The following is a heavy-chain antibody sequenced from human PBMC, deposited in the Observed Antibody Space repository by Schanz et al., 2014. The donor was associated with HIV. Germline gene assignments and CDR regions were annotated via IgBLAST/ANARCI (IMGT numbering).Heavy chain of an antibody. CDR3: GRGTDDFPPDS. J-gene: IGHJ4*02. V-gene: IGHV4-34*01. CDR2: IYQSGGT. Sequence: QVQLQQWGAGLLKPSETLSLTCAVYAGSFSGYHWSWIRQPPGKGLEWIGEIYQSGGTDYSPSFKSRITMSLDTSKNQVSLNLRFVTAADTAVYYCGRGTDDFPPDSWGQGTQVIVSS. CDR1: AGSFSGYH. D-gene: IGHD3-3*01.